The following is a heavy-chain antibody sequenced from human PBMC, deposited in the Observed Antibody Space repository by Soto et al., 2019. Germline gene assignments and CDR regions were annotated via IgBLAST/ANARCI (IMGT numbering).Heavy chain of an antibody. D-gene: IGHD3-10*01. CDR2: ISSSSSTI. CDR3: ARDYGSGSYAPQNYYYYGMDV. Sequence: GGSLRLSCAASGFTFSSYSMNWVRQAPGKGLEWVSYISSSSSTIYYADSVKGRFTISRDNAKNSLYLQMNSLRDEDTAVYYCARDYGSGSYAPQNYYYYGMDVWGQGTTVTVSS. V-gene: IGHV3-48*02. J-gene: IGHJ6*02. CDR1: GFTFSSYS.